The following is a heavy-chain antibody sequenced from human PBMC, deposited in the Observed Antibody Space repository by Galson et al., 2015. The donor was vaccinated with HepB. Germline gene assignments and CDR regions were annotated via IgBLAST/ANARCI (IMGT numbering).Heavy chain of an antibody. V-gene: IGHV4-34*01. J-gene: IGHJ5*02. CDR3: ARKVYSSGWSFSGNWFDP. Sequence: ATLSLTCAVYGGSFSGYYWSWIRQPPGKGLEWIGEITHSGSTYYNPSLKSRVTISGDTSKNQFSLKLSSVTAADTAVYYCARKVYSSGWSFSGNWFDPWGQGTLVTVSS. CDR1: GGSFSGYY. CDR2: ITHSGST. D-gene: IGHD6-19*01.